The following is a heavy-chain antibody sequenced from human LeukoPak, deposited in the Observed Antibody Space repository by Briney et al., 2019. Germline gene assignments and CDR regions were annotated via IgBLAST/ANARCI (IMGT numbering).Heavy chain of an antibody. CDR3: AKAGKLCFRELPVDY. CDR1: GSTFSSYA. Sequence: PGGSLRLSCAASGSTFSSYAMSWVRQAPGKGLEWVSAISGSGGSTYYADSVKGRFTIARDNSKNTLYLQMNSLRAEDTAVYYCAKAGKLCFRELPVDYWGQGTLVTVSS. J-gene: IGHJ4*02. D-gene: IGHD3-10*01. CDR2: ISGSGGST. V-gene: IGHV3-23*01.